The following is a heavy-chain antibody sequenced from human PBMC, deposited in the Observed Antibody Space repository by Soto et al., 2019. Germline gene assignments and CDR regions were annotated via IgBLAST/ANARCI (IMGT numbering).Heavy chain of an antibody. J-gene: IGHJ6*02. Sequence: GESLKISFQGSECTFTNNLIAWVRQMPGRGLEWMGLIYPFDSDTRYSPSFQGQVTISADKSINTAYLQWTGLKASDTAIYYCAKVSTAPSRGLSYQSHSMDFWGPGTTVTVSS. D-gene: IGHD4-17*01. CDR3: AKVSTAPSRGLSYQSHSMDF. V-gene: IGHV5-51*01. CDR2: IYPFDSDT. CDR1: ECTFTNNL.